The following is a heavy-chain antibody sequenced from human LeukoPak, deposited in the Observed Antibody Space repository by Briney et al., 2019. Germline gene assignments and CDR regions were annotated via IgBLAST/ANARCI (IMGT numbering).Heavy chain of an antibody. CDR3: ARVPPYYDILTGLGYVYGMDV. V-gene: IGHV4-34*01. J-gene: IGHJ6*02. Sequence: SETLSLTCAVYGGSFSGYYWSWIRQPPGKGLEWIGEISHSGSTNYNPSLKSRVTISVDTSKNQFSLKLSSVTAADTAVYYCARVPPYYDILTGLGYVYGMDVWGQGTTVAVSS. CDR1: GGSFSGYY. D-gene: IGHD3-9*01. CDR2: ISHSGST.